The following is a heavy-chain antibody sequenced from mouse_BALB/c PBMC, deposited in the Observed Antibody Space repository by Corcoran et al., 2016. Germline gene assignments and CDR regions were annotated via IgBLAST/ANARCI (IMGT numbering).Heavy chain of an antibody. CDR2: ILPGSGST. J-gene: IGHJ1*01. D-gene: IGHD1-1*01. CDR1: GYTFSSYW. V-gene: IGHV1-9*01. CDR3: ARNYGSSYDWYFDV. Sequence: VQLQQSGAELVKPGASVKISCKATGYTFSSYWIEWVKQRPGHGLEWIGEILPGSGSTNYNEKFKGKATFTADTSSNTAYMQLSSLTSEDSAVYYCARNYGSSYDWYFDVWGAGTTVTVSS.